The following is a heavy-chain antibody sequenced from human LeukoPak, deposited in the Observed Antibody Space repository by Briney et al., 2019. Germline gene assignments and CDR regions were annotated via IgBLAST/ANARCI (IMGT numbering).Heavy chain of an antibody. V-gene: IGHV3-23*01. Sequence: QPGGSLRLSCAASGFTFSSYAMSWVRQAPGKRLEWVSAISGSGGSTYYADSVKGRFTISRDNSKSTLSLQMNSLRAEDTAIYYCATYRQVLLPFESWGQGTLVTVSS. CDR2: ISGSGGST. CDR1: GFTFSSYA. CDR3: ATYRQVLLPFES. J-gene: IGHJ4*02. D-gene: IGHD2/OR15-2a*01.